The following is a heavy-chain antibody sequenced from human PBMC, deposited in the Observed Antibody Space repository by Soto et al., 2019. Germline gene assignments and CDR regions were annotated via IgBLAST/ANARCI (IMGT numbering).Heavy chain of an antibody. D-gene: IGHD6-6*01. CDR3: AKGRIAARPITLILASAFDY. CDR1: GFTFSSYG. J-gene: IGHJ4*02. Sequence: QTGGSLRLSCAASGFTFSSYGMHWVRQAPGKGLEWVAVISYDGSNKYYADSVKGRFTISRDNSKNTLYLQMNSLRAEDTAVYYCAKGRIAARPITLILASAFDYWGQGTLVTVSS. CDR2: ISYDGSNK. V-gene: IGHV3-30*18.